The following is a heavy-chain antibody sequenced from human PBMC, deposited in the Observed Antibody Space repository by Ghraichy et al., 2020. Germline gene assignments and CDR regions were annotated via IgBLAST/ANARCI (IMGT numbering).Heavy chain of an antibody. J-gene: IGHJ5*02. CDR3: ARGSSRSSYYTWFDP. V-gene: IGHV1-8*01. Sequence: ASVKVSCKASGYDFTSYDINWVRQATGQGLEWIGWMNPNGGNIGYAQKFKGRVTITRNIFISTAYMELSSLRSEDTAVYYCARGSSRSSYYTWFDPWGQGTLVTVSS. CDR1: GYDFTSYD. CDR2: MNPNGGNI. D-gene: IGHD6-13*01.